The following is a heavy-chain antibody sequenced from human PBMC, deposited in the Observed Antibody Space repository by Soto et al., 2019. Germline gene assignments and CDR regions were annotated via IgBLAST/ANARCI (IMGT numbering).Heavy chain of an antibody. CDR2: IYHSGSI. Sequence: QVQLQESGPGLVKPSGTLSLTCAVSSGSISSTNWWSWVRQSPGKGLEWIGEIYHSGSINYNPSLKSRVTRSVDKSKNQFSLKLSSVTAADTAVYYCARDCSSSSCYGRAFDVWGQGTMVTVSS. J-gene: IGHJ3*01. V-gene: IGHV4-4*02. CDR1: SGSISSTNW. CDR3: ARDCSSSSCYGRAFDV. D-gene: IGHD2-2*01.